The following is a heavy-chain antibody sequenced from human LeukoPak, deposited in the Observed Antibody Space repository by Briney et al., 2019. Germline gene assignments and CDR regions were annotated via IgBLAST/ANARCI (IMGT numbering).Heavy chain of an antibody. J-gene: IGHJ4*02. CDR3: ARCYGDYGGTLDY. CDR2: IYPGDSDT. Sequence: GESLKISCKGYGYSFPSYWIGWVRQMPGKGLEWMGIIYPGDSDTRYSPSFQGQVTISADKSISTAYLQWSSLKALDTAMYYCARCYGDYGGTLDYWGQGTLVSVPS. D-gene: IGHD4-17*01. CDR1: GYSFPSYW. V-gene: IGHV5-51*01.